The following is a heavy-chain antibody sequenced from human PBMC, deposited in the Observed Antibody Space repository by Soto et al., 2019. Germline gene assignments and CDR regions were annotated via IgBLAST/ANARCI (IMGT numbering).Heavy chain of an antibody. CDR2: IRTSSSYT. V-gene: IGHV3-11*06. CDR3: ARVRLARTVGLPDY. Sequence: QVQLVESGGGLVKPGGSLRLSCAASGFTFSDHHMSWIRQAPGKGLEWVSYIRTSSSYTNYADSVKGRFTISRDNAKNSLYLQMNSLRAEDTAIYYCARVRLARTVGLPDYWGQGTLVTVSS. CDR1: GFTFSDHH. D-gene: IGHD3-22*01. J-gene: IGHJ4*02.